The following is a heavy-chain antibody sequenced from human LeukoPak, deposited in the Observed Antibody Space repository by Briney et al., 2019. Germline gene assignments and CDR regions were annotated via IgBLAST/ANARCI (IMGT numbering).Heavy chain of an antibody. V-gene: IGHV3-30*18. CDR1: GFTFSSYG. Sequence: GRSLRLSCAASGFTFSSYGMHWVRQAPGKGLEWVAVISYDGGNKYYADSVKGRFTISRDNSKNTLYLQMNSLRAEDTAVYYCAKDATGAFDIWGQGTMVTVSS. CDR2: ISYDGGNK. D-gene: IGHD1-1*01. CDR3: AKDATGAFDI. J-gene: IGHJ3*02.